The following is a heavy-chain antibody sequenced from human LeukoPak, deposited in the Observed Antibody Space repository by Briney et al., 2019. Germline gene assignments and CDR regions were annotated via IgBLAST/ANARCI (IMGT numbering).Heavy chain of an antibody. CDR1: GGSISSGDYY. CDR3: ARDTQYQLFNWLDP. V-gene: IGHV4-30-4*01. CDR2: IYYSGST. J-gene: IGHJ5*02. D-gene: IGHD2-2*01. Sequence: PSETLSLTCTVSGGSISSGDYYWSWIRQPPGKGLEWIGYIYYSGSTYYNPSLKSRVTISVDTSKNQFSLKLSSVTAADTAVYYCARDTQYQLFNWLDPWGQGTLVTVSS.